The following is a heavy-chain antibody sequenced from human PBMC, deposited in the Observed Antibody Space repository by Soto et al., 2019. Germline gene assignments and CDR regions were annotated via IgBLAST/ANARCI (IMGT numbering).Heavy chain of an antibody. V-gene: IGHV1-2*02. CDR3: ARDSPYDILTGYPLYYYYYYGMDV. D-gene: IGHD3-9*01. J-gene: IGHJ6*02. CDR2: INPNSGGT. CDR1: GYTFTGYY. Sequence: ASVKVSCKASGYTFTGYYIHWVRQAPGQGLEWMAWINPNSGGTNYAQKFQGRVTMTRDTSISTAYMELSRLRSDDTAVYYCARDSPYDILTGYPLYYYYYYGMDVWGQGTTVTVSS.